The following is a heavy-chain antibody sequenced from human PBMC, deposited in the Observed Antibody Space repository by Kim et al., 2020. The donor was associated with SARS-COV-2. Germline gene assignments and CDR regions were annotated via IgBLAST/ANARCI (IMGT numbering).Heavy chain of an antibody. V-gene: IGHV4-39*01. J-gene: IGHJ3*02. CDR3: ARQELELRVFDI. CDR2: IYYSGST. D-gene: IGHD1-7*01. Sequence: SETLSLTCTVSGGSISSSSYYWGWIRQPPGKGLEWIGSIYYSGSTYYNPSLKSRVTISVDTSKNQFSLKLSSVTAADTAVYYCARQELELRVFDIWGQGTMVTVSS. CDR1: GGSISSSSYY.